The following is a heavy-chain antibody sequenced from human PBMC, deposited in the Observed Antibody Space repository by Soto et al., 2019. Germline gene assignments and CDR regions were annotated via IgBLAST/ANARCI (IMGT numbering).Heavy chain of an antibody. V-gene: IGHV4-59*01. CDR3: ARGVGSSPPRY. D-gene: IGHD1-26*01. J-gene: IGHJ4*02. CDR1: GGSISVYY. Sequence: SETLSLTCTISGGSISVYYWSWIRQPPGQALEWIGYIHDSGSPYYNPSLRSRVIISADTSKNQISLKLTSATAADTAVYYCARGVGSSPPRYWGRGTLVTV. CDR2: IHDSGSP.